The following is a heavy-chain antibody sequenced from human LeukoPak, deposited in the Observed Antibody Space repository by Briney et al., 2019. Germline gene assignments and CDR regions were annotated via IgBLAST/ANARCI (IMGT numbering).Heavy chain of an antibody. CDR1: GGSISSSSYY. Sequence: SETLSLTCTVSGGSISSSSYYWGWLRQPPGKGLEWIGSIYYSGSTYYNPSLKSRVTISVDTSKNQFSLKLSSVTAADTAVYYCARSDPYYFDYWGQGTLVTVSS. V-gene: IGHV4-39*01. CDR2: IYYSGST. CDR3: ARSDPYYFDY. J-gene: IGHJ4*02.